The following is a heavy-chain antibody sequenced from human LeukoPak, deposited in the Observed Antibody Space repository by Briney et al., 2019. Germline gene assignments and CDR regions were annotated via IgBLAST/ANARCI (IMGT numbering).Heavy chain of an antibody. CDR3: ARCASHPSSTSCYTDY. J-gene: IGHJ4*02. Sequence: SETLSLTCAVYGGSFSGYYWSWIHQPPGKGLEWIGEINHSGSTNYDPSLKSRVTISVDTSKNQFSLKLSSVTAADTAVYYCARCASHPSSTSCYTDYWGQGTLVTVSS. CDR1: GGSFSGYY. V-gene: IGHV4-34*01. D-gene: IGHD2-2*01. CDR2: INHSGST.